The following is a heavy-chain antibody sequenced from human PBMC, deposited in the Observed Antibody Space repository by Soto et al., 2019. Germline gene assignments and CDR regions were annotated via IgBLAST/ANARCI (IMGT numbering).Heavy chain of an antibody. Sequence: EVQLVESGGGLVQPGGSLKLSCAASGFTFSGSAMHWVRQASGKGLEWVGRIRSKANSYATAYAASVKGRFTISRDDSKNTAYLQTHRLKTDYTAVYYCTSRGAPTVTPVDYWCQGTLVTVSS. V-gene: IGHV3-73*02. CDR3: TSRGAPTVTPVDY. CDR2: IRSKANSYAT. D-gene: IGHD4-17*01. CDR1: GFTFSGSA. J-gene: IGHJ4*02.